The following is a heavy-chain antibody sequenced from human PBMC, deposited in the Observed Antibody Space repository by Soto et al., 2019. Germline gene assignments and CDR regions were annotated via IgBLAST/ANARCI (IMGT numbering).Heavy chain of an antibody. D-gene: IGHD6-19*01. Sequence: GASVKVSCKASGGTFSSYAISWVRQAPGQGLEWMGGIIPIFGTANYAQKFQGGVTITADESASTAYMELSSLRSEDTAVYYCARDPYSSGWYMWFDPWGQGTLVTVSS. CDR2: IIPIFGTA. CDR3: ARDPYSSGWYMWFDP. J-gene: IGHJ5*02. V-gene: IGHV1-69*13. CDR1: GGTFSSYA.